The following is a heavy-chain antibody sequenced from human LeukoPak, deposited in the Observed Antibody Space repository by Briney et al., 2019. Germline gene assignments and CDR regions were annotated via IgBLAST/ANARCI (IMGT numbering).Heavy chain of an antibody. CDR2: ISGSGGST. CDR3: AELGITMIGGV. V-gene: IGHV3-23*01. J-gene: IGHJ6*04. Sequence: PGGSLRLSCAASGFTFSSYGMHWVRQDPGKGLEWVSGISGSGGSTYYADSVKGRFTISRDNAKNSLYLQMNSLRAEDTAVYYCAELGITMIGGVWGKGTTVTISS. D-gene: IGHD3-10*02. CDR1: GFTFSSYG.